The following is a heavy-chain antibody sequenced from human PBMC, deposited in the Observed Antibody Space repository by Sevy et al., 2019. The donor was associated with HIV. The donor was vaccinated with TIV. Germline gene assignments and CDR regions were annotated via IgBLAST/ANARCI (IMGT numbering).Heavy chain of an antibody. D-gene: IGHD3-10*01. CDR2: IRGKASGGTT. CDR3: SKGGSGTGWFDP. Sequence: GGSLRLSCRASGFNFGDYPMSWFRQAPGKGLAWVGFIRGKASGGTTQYATSGKGRFTISREDSESIAYLQMNSLKIEDTAVYYCSKGGSGTGWFDPWGQGTLATVSS. CDR1: GFNFGDYP. V-gene: IGHV3-49*03. J-gene: IGHJ5*02.